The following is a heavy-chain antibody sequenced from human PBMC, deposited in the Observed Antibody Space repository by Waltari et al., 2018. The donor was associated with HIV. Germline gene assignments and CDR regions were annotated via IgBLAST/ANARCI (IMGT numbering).Heavy chain of an antibody. CDR3: ARQITMVRGENWFDP. CDR1: GGSISSYY. J-gene: IGHJ5*02. CDR2: IYYSGST. D-gene: IGHD3-10*01. V-gene: IGHV4-59*08. Sequence: QVQLQESGPGLVKPSETLSLTCTVSGGSISSYYWSWIRQPPGKGLEWIGYIYYSGSTNYNPSLKSRVTRSVDTSKNQFSLKLSSVTAADTAVYYCARQITMVRGENWFDPWGQGTLVTVSS.